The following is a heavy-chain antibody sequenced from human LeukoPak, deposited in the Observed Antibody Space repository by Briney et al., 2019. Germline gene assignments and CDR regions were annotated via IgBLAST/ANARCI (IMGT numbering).Heavy chain of an antibody. J-gene: IGHJ5*02. D-gene: IGHD3-22*01. CDR2: IYSGGST. Sequence: GGSLRLSCAASGFTDSSNYMSWVRQAPGKGLEWVSVIYSGGSTYYADSVKGRFTISRDNSKNTLYLQMNSLRAEDTAVYYCARVWLWYYDAWGQGTLVTVSS. CDR1: GFTDSSNY. V-gene: IGHV3-66*01. CDR3: ARVWLWYYDA.